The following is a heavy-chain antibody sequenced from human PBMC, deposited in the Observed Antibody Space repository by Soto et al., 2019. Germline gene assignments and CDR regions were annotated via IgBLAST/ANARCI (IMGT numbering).Heavy chain of an antibody. CDR3: ARGHNWFDP. J-gene: IGHJ5*02. CDR1: GYTFTRYN. CDR2: TKPNRGHT. Sequence: QVQLVQSGAEVKKPGASVKVSCKASGYTFTRYNINWVRQATGQGLEWMGWTKPNRGHTGYAQKFQGRVTMTRDTAITTAYMELSSLRSEVTPNYYCARGHNWFDPWGQGTLVTVSS. V-gene: IGHV1-8*01.